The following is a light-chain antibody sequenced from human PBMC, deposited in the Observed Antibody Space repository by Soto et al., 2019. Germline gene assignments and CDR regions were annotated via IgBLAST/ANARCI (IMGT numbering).Light chain of an antibody. J-gene: IGKJ4*01. CDR2: GAS. Sequence: EIVLTQSPATLSLSPGERATLSCRASQSISSHLAWYQQKPGQAPRLLIYGASNRATGIPARFSGSGSGTDFTLTISSLEPEDFAVYYCQQRSNFPLTFGGGTKVEIK. V-gene: IGKV3-11*01. CDR1: QSISSH. CDR3: QQRSNFPLT.